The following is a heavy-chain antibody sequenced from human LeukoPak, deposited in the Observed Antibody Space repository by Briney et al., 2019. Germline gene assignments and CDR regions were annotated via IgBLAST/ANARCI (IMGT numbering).Heavy chain of an antibody. Sequence: GGSLRLSCAASGFTFSSYEMDWVRQAPGKGLEWVSYISSSGSTIYYADSVKGRFTISRDNSRNTLYLQMNTLRAEDTAVYYCARGGLIVDRPYYFDYWGQGTLVTVSS. CDR1: GFTFSSYE. CDR3: ARGGLIVDRPYYFDY. CDR2: ISSSGSTI. V-gene: IGHV3-48*03. J-gene: IGHJ4*02. D-gene: IGHD6-6*01.